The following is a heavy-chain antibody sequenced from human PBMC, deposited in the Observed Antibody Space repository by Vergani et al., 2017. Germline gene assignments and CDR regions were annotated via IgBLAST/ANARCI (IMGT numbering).Heavy chain of an antibody. Sequence: QVQLVQSGAEVKKPGSSVKVSCKASGGTFSSYGISWVRQAPGQGLEWMGWIIPILGIANYAQKFQGRVTITADKSTSTAYMELSSLRSEDTAVYYCARGTMVRGGWFDPWGQGTLVTVSS. D-gene: IGHD3-10*01. J-gene: IGHJ5*02. CDR1: GGTFSSYG. V-gene: IGHV1-69*09. CDR2: IIPILGIA. CDR3: ARGTMVRGGWFDP.